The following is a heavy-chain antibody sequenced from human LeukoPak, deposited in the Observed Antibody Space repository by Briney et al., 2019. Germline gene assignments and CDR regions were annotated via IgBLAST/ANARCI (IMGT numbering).Heavy chain of an antibody. CDR1: GFIFSTIW. CDR2: IKEDGSEK. CDR3: ARLRPLSQLDY. D-gene: IGHD5-12*01. Sequence: GGSLRLSCAASGFIFSTIWMSWVRQAPGKGLEWVASIKEDGSEKYYEDSVKGRFTISRDNAKNSLYLQMNSLRAEDTAVYYCARLRPLSQLDYWGQGTLFAVSS. J-gene: IGHJ4*02. V-gene: IGHV3-7*01.